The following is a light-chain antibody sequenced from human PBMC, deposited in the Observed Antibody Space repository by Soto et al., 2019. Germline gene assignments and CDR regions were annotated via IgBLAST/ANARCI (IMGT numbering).Light chain of an antibody. V-gene: IGLV2-14*01. CDR2: EVN. Sequence: QSVLTQPASVSGSPGQSITISCTVTSSDISRYNYVSWFQQHPGKVPKLVIFEVNYRPSGVSDRFSGSKSGNTASLTITGLQAEDEADYYCTSCITANTRCVFGSGTKVTVL. CDR3: TSCITANTRCV. J-gene: IGLJ1*01. CDR1: SSDISRYNY.